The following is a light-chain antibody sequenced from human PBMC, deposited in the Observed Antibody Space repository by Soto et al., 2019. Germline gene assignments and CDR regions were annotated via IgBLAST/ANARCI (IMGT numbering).Light chain of an antibody. J-gene: IGKJ3*01. CDR1: QNITNNY. V-gene: IGKV3-20*01. CDR3: QHYGTSPFT. CDR2: GES. Sequence: EIVLTQSPGTLSLSAGERATLSCRAGQNITNNYLAWYQQTAGQAPRLLIFGESSRATDTPDRFSGGESGTDFTLTDNVLEPEGCAGCYCQHYGTSPFTCGPGTIVDIK.